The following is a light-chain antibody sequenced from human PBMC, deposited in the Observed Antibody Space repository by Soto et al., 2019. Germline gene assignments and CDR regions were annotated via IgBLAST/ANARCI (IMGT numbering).Light chain of an antibody. CDR1: QGIAPY. CDR3: QKYNSAPLT. Sequence: DVQMTQSPSSLSAFVGDRVTITCRASQGIAPYLAWFQQKPGKVPKLLIYATSTLQSGVPSRFSGSGSGTDFTLTINSLRPEYVGNYYCQKYNSAPLTFGGGTKVEIK. J-gene: IGKJ4*01. V-gene: IGKV1-27*01. CDR2: ATS.